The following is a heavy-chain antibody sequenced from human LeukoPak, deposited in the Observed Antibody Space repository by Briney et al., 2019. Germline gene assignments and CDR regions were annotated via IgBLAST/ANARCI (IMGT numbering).Heavy chain of an antibody. V-gene: IGHV1-46*01. J-gene: IGHJ4*02. Sequence: ASVKVSCKASGYTFTSCYMHWVRPAPGQGLEWMGIINPSGGSTSYAQKFQGRVTMTRDTSTRTVYMELSSLRSEDTAVYYCARAQRGYSYGYSLDYWGQGTLVTVSS. D-gene: IGHD5-18*01. CDR2: INPSGGST. CDR1: GYTFTSCY. CDR3: ARAQRGYSYGYSLDY.